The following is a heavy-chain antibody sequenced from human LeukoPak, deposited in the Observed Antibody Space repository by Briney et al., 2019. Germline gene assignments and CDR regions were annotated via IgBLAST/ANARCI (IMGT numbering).Heavy chain of an antibody. J-gene: IGHJ3*02. Sequence: GGSLRLSCAASGFTFSSYAMSWVRQAPGKGLEWASAISGSGGSTYYADSVKGRFTISRDNSKNTLYLQMNSLRAEDTAVYYCARVTMFRGVNDAFDIWGQGTMVTASS. CDR1: GFTFSSYA. CDR2: ISGSGGST. V-gene: IGHV3-23*01. CDR3: ARVTMFRGVNDAFDI. D-gene: IGHD3-10*01.